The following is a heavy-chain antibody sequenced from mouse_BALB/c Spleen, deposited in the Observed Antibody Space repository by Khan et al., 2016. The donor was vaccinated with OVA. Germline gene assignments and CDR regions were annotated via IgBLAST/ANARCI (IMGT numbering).Heavy chain of an antibody. CDR3: ADHLAVSFAY. D-gene: IGHD1-1*01. CDR2: ISSGGDYT. J-gene: IGHJ3*01. Sequence: EVELVESGADLVKPGGSLKPSCAASGFTFSSYSMSWVRQTPDKRLEWVASISSGGDYTYYPDSVKGRFTISRDNAKNTLYLQMSDLTSEDTAMYYCADHLAVSFAYWGQGTLVTVSA. CDR1: GFTFSSYS. V-gene: IGHV5-6*01.